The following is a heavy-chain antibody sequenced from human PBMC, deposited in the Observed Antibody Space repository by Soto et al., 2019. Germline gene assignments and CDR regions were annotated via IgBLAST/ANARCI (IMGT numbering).Heavy chain of an antibody. CDR1: GFTFSSYG. CDR2: IWYDGSNK. Sequence: QVQLVESGGGVVQPGRSLRLSCAASGFTFSSYGMHWVRQAPGKGLEWVAVIWYDGSNKYYADSVKGRFTISRDNSKNTLYLQMNSLRAEDTAVYYCAREIPVSRDGYKNDAFDIWGQGTMVTVSS. D-gene: IGHD5-12*01. V-gene: IGHV3-33*01. CDR3: AREIPVSRDGYKNDAFDI. J-gene: IGHJ3*02.